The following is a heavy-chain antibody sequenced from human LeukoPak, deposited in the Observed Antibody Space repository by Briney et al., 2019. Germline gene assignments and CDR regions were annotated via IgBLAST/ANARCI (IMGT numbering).Heavy chain of an antibody. D-gene: IGHD3-22*01. CDR2: IQYNGNNK. V-gene: IGHV3-30*02. CDR3: ARARYDSSGPAD. J-gene: IGHJ4*02. CDR1: GFTFNNFG. Sequence: PGGSLRLSCAASGFTFNNFGMHWVRQAPGKGLEWVTFIQYNGNNKYYADSVKGRFTISRDNAKNSLYLQMNSLRAEDTAVYYCARARYDSSGPADWGQGTLVTVSS.